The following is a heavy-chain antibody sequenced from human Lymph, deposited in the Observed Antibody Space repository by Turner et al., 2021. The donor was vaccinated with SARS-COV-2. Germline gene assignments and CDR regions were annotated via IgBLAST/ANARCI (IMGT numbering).Heavy chain of an antibody. J-gene: IGHJ6*02. CDR3: ARDLGTYGMDV. CDR2: IYSGGTT. V-gene: IGHV3-53*02. CDR1: GIIVSRNY. Sequence: EVQLVETGGGLIQPGASLRLPCAASGIIVSRNYMNWVRKAPGKGLEWVSVIYSGGTTYYADSVKGRFTISRDNSKNTLYLQMNSLRVEDTAVYYCARDLGTYGMDVWGQGTTVTVSS. D-gene: IGHD6-13*01.